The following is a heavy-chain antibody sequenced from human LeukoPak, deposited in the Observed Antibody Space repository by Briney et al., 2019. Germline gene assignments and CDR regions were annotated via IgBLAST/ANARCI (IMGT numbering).Heavy chain of an antibody. CDR2: IIPIFGTA. CDR3: ARDQGGDCYPPCPDAFDI. V-gene: IGHV1-69*01. Sequence: ASVKVSCKASGGTFSSYAISWVRQAPGQGLEWMGGIIPIFGTANYAQKFQGRVTITADESTSTAYMELSSLRSEDTAVYYCARDQGGDCYPPCPDAFDIWGQGTMVTVST. J-gene: IGHJ3*02. D-gene: IGHD2-21*02. CDR1: GGTFSSYA.